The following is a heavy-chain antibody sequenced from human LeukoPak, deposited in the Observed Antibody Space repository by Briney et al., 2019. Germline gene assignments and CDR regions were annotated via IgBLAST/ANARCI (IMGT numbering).Heavy chain of an antibody. V-gene: IGHV5-51*01. Sequence: HGASLKISCKGSGYSFTSYWIGWVRQLPGKGLEWMGIIYPGDSDTRYSPSFQGQVTISADKSISTAYLQWSSLKASDTAMYYCARHRGPTQLLWFGEPGAYWGQGTLVTVSS. J-gene: IGHJ4*02. D-gene: IGHD3-10*01. CDR3: ARHRGPTQLLWFGEPGAY. CDR2: IYPGDSDT. CDR1: GYSFTSYW.